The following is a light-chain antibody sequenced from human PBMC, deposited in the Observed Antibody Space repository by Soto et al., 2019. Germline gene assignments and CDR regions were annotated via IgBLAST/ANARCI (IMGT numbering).Light chain of an antibody. CDR1: QSVRSY. CDR2: DAS. CDR3: QRRSNWPLVT. V-gene: IGKV3-11*01. J-gene: IGKJ4*01. Sequence: EIVLTQSPATLSLSPGERATLSCRASQSVRSYLAWYRQKPGQAPRLLIYDASNRATGIPARFSGSGSGTDFTLTISSLEPEDFAVYYCQRRSNWPLVTFGGGTKVDIK.